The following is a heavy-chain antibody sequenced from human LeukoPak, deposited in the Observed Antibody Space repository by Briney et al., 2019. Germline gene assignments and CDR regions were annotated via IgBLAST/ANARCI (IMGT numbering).Heavy chain of an antibody. D-gene: IGHD3-22*01. CDR1: GFTFSSYS. CDR3: ARDGFGDYYDPPAVAY. J-gene: IGHJ4*02. V-gene: IGHV3-21*01. CDR2: ISSSSSDI. Sequence: GGSLRLSCAASGFTFSSYSMNWVRQAPGKGLEWVSSISSSSSDIYYADSVKGRFTISRDNAKNSLFLQMNSLRAEDTAVYYCARDGFGDYYDPPAVAYWGQGTLVTVSS.